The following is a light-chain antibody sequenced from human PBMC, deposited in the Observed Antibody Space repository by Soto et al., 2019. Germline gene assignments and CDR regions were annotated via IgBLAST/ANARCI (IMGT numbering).Light chain of an antibody. CDR2: DAS. CDR1: QTVSSNF. Sequence: ENVLTQSPGTLSLSPGERGTLSCRASQTVSSNFLAWYQQKPGQAPRLLIYDASTRATGIPARFSGSGSGTEFTLTISRLEPEDFAVYYCQQYGNSPRTFGQGTKVDI. J-gene: IGKJ1*01. V-gene: IGKV3-20*01. CDR3: QQYGNSPRT.